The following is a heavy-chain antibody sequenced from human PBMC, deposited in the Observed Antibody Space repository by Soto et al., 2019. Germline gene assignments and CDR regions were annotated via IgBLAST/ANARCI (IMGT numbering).Heavy chain of an antibody. D-gene: IGHD6-13*01. CDR3: ARGSSARYTSTFRWD. Sequence: DVQLVESGGGLVQPGGSLRLSCAASGFTFSSYSMNWVRQAPGKGLEWVSYISSSSTIYYADSVKGRFTISRDNAKNSLYLQMNSLRAEDTAVYYCARGSSARYTSTFRWDWGQGTLVTVSS. CDR2: ISSSSTI. CDR1: GFTFSSYS. V-gene: IGHV3-48*01. J-gene: IGHJ4*02.